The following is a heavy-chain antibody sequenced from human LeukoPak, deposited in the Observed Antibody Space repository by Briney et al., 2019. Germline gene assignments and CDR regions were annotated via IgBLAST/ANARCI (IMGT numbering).Heavy chain of an antibody. D-gene: IGHD1-26*01. CDR1: EFTVSSNY. Sequence: GGSLRLSCAASEFTVSSNYMGWVRQAPGKGLEWVSVIYSGGNTYYADSVKDRFTISRDNSRNTLYLQMNSLRAEDTALYYCARKSGSYLEWGQGTLVTVSS. CDR2: IYSGGNT. J-gene: IGHJ4*02. CDR3: ARKSGSYLE. V-gene: IGHV3-53*01.